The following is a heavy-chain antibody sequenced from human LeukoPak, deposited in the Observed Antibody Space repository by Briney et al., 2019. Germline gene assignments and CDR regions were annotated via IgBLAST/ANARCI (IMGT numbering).Heavy chain of an antibody. CDR2: IYYSGST. CDR3: ASRCSSTSCYTGRNYYYYGMDV. J-gene: IGHJ6*02. D-gene: IGHD2-2*01. V-gene: IGHV4-31*03. Sequence: SETLSLTCTVSGGSISSGGYYWSWIRQHPGKGLEWIGYIYYSGSTYYNPSLKSRVTISVDTSKNQFSLKLSSVTAADTAVYYCASRCSSTSCYTGRNYYYYGMDVWGQGTTVTVSS. CDR1: GGSISSGGYY.